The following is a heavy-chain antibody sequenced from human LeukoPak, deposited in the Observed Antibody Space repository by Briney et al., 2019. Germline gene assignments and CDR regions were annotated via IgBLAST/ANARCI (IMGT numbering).Heavy chain of an antibody. CDR3: AKEGCSSTSCYAEVWYFDL. J-gene: IGHJ2*01. CDR2: ISGSGGST. CDR1: GFTFSSYA. Sequence: GGSLRLSCAASGFTFSSYAMSWVRQAPGKGLEWVSAISGSGGSTYYADSVKGRFTISRDNSKNTLYLQMNSLRAEDTAVYYCAKEGCSSTSCYAEVWYFDLWGRGTLVTVSP. D-gene: IGHD2-2*01. V-gene: IGHV3-23*01.